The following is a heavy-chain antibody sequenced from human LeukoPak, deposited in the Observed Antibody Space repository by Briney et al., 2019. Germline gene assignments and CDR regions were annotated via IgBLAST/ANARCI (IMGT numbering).Heavy chain of an antibody. V-gene: IGHV4-4*02. Sequence: SGTLSLTCAVSGGSISSRNWWSWVRQPPGKGLEWIGEIYHSGSTNYNPSLKTRVTISVDKSKSQFSLRLRSVTAADTAVYYCARVPPWDSSGSGSGYYYYMDVWGKGTTVTVSS. D-gene: IGHD3-22*01. CDR2: IYHSGST. J-gene: IGHJ6*03. CDR3: ARVPPWDSSGSGSGYYYYMDV. CDR1: GGSISSRNW.